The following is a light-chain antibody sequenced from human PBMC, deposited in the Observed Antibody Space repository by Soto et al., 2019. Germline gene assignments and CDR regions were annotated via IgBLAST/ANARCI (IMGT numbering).Light chain of an antibody. CDR1: SSNIGSNS. V-gene: IGLV1-47*01. CDR2: RNS. J-gene: IGLJ2*01. CDR3: AAWDDSLSGVV. Sequence: QSVLTQPPSASGTPGQRVTISCSGSSSNIGSNSVYWYQQLPGTVPQLLIYRNSARPSGVPDRFSGSKSGTSASLAISGLRSEDEADYYCAAWDDSLSGVVFGGGTKLTVL.